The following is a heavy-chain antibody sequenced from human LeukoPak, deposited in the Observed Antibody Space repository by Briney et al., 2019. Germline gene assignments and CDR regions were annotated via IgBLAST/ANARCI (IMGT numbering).Heavy chain of an antibody. CDR3: ARGPSSSSRISDY. CDR2: IIPILGIA. J-gene: IGHJ4*02. V-gene: IGHV1-69*04. Sequence: ASVKVSCKASGGTFSSYAISWVRQAPGQGLEWMGRIIPILGIANYAQKFQGRVTITADKSTSTAYMELSSLRSEDTAVYYCARGPSSSSRISDYWGQGTLVTVSS. D-gene: IGHD6-6*01. CDR1: GGTFSSYA.